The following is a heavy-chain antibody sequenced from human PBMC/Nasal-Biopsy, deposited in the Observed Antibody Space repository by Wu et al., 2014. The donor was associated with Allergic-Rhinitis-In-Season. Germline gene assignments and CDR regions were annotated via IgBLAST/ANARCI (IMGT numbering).Heavy chain of an antibody. Sequence: TLSPHLRCLWWVLQYLLLELDPPAPREGLEWIGSIYHSGSTYYNPSLKSRVTISVDTSKNQFSLKLSSVTATDTAVYYCARLLLAAAGSLMPFDIWAKGQWSPSLQ. V-gene: IGHV4-34*01. CDR2: IYHSGST. D-gene: IGHD6-13*01. CDR3: ARLLLAAAGSLMPFDI. J-gene: IGHJ3*02. CDR1: WVLQYLL.